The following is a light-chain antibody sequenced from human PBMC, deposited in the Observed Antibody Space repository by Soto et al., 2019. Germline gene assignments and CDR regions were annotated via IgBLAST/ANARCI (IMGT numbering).Light chain of an antibody. CDR3: QQSYGIPWT. Sequence: IVLTQSPATLSLSPGERVTLSCRASQSVSSSYLAWYQQKPGQAPRLLIYGAFSRATGIPDRFSGSGSETDFTLTISSLQPEDIATYYCQQSYGIPWTFGQGPKVDIK. CDR2: GAF. J-gene: IGKJ1*01. V-gene: IGKV3D-20*02. CDR1: QSVSSSY.